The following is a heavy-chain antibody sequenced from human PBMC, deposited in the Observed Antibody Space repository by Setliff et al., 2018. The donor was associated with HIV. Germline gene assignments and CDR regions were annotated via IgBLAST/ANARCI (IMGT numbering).Heavy chain of an antibody. CDR1: GFTFTTYA. V-gene: IGHV3-30*04. Sequence: PGESLRLSCAASGFTFTTYAMHWVRQAPGKGLEWVAVISIYDGSEKYYADSVKGRFTISRDNSKNMLYLEMNSLRAEDTAIYYCARDVTVRLSVEYYFDYWGQGTLVTVSS. J-gene: IGHJ4*02. CDR2: ISIYDGSEK. CDR3: ARDVTVRLSVEYYFDY. D-gene: IGHD2-15*01.